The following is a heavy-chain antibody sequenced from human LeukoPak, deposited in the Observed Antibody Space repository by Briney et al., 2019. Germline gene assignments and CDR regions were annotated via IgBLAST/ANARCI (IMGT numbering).Heavy chain of an antibody. Sequence: SGPTLVNPTQPLTLTCTFSGFSLSTSGVGVGWIRQPPGKALEWLALIYWNDDKRYSPSLKSRLTITKDTSKNHVVLTMTNMDPVDTATYYCAHRPLAYSSSWSDYFDYWGQGTLVTVSS. CDR1: GFSLSTSGVG. J-gene: IGHJ4*02. V-gene: IGHV2-5*01. D-gene: IGHD6-13*01. CDR3: AHRPLAYSSSWSDYFDY. CDR2: IYWNDDK.